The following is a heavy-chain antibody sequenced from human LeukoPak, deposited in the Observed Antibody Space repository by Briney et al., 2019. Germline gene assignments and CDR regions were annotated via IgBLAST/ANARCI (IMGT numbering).Heavy chain of an antibody. D-gene: IGHD5-12*01. CDR3: ALSRDGYNKRYYFDY. V-gene: IGHV3-74*01. CDR2: IKGDGSST. J-gene: IGHJ4*02. CDR1: GFTFSSYW. Sequence: GGSLRLSCAASGFTFSSYWMPWVRHTPGKGLVWVSRIKGDGSSTSYADSVKGRFTISRDNAKNTLYLQMNSLRAEDTAVYYCALSRDGYNKRYYFDYWGQGTLVTVSS.